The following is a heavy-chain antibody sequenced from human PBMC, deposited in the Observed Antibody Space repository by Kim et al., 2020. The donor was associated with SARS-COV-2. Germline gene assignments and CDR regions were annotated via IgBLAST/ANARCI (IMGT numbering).Heavy chain of an antibody. CDR3: VRGTGDYHQYYFEY. Sequence: ADSVKGRFTNSRDNSKNTLYLQMNTLRAEDMAVYHWVRGTGDYHQYYFEYWGQGTVVTVSS. V-gene: IGHV3-33*01. J-gene: IGHJ4*02. D-gene: IGHD2-2*01.